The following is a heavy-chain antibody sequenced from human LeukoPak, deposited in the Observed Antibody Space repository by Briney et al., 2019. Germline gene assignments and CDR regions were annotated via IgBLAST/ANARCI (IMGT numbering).Heavy chain of an antibody. D-gene: IGHD1-26*01. CDR2: IYHSGST. CDR1: GYSISSGYY. CDR3: ATSSGNYYY. J-gene: IGHJ4*02. V-gene: IGHV4-38-2*02. Sequence: PSETLSLTCTVSGYSISSGYYWGWIRQPPGKGLEWIGSIYHSGSTYYNPSLKSRVTISVDTSKNQFSLKLSSVTAADTAVYYCATSSGNYYYWGQGTLVTVSS.